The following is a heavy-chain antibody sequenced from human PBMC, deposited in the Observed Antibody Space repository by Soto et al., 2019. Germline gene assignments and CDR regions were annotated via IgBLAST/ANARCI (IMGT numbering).Heavy chain of an antibody. CDR3: ASLSRFALYY. Sequence: EVQLVESGGGLVKPGGSLRLSCAASGFTFNTYSMNWVRQAPGKGLEWVSSISSSSSYIYYTDSVKGRFTISRDNAKNSLYLQMNSLRAEDTAVYYCASLSRFALYYWGQGTLVTVSS. D-gene: IGHD3-10*01. CDR2: ISSSSSYI. CDR1: GFTFNTYS. V-gene: IGHV3-21*01. J-gene: IGHJ4*02.